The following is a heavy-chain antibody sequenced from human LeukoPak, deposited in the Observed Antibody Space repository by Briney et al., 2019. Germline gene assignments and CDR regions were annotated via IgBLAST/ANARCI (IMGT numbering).Heavy chain of an antibody. V-gene: IGHV3-7*03. Sequence: GGSLRLSCAASGFTFSSYAMSWVRQAPGKGLEWVANIKQDGSEKYYVDSVKGRFTISRDNAKNSLYLQMNSLRAEDTALYYCAKGVLSSTYGSGSCFDYWGQGTLVTVSS. D-gene: IGHD3-10*01. CDR3: AKGVLSSTYGSGSCFDY. CDR1: GFTFSSYA. CDR2: IKQDGSEK. J-gene: IGHJ4*02.